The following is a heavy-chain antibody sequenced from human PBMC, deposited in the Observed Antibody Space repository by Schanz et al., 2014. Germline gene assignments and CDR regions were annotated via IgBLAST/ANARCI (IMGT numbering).Heavy chain of an antibody. CDR2: INPIGGST. CDR1: GYTFTNFF. J-gene: IGHJ4*02. Sequence: QVHLVQSGAEVHKPGASLKIYCKASGYTFTNFFLHWVRQAPGQGLEWMGIINPIGGSTTYAQKFRGAVTLTTDASTDTAYLELTSLSSEDTAVYYCARGSPENMIRGELDYWGQGTLVTVSS. D-gene: IGHD3-16*01. CDR3: ARGSPENMIRGELDY. V-gene: IGHV1-46*03.